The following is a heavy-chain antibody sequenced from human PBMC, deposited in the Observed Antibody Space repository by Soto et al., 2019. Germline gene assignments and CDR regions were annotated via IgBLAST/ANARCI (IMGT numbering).Heavy chain of an antibody. D-gene: IGHD1-7*01. V-gene: IGHV4-59*01. CDR1: GGSISSYY. CDR3: AREGLITGTTYYYYGMDV. Sequence: QVQLQESGPGLVKPSETLSLTCTVSGGSISSYYWSWIRQPPGKGLEWIGYISYTGSTNYNPSLKSRVTISVDTSKIQFSLKLSSVTAADTAVYYCAREGLITGTTYYYYGMDVWGQGTKVTVSS. CDR2: ISYTGST. J-gene: IGHJ6*02.